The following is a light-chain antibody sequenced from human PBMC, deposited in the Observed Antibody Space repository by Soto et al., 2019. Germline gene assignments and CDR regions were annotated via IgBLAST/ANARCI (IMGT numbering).Light chain of an antibody. V-gene: IGKV1-39*01. J-gene: IGKJ2*01. CDR3: QQTFTTPYT. Sequence: DIQMTQSPSSLSASVGDRVTITCRASQSITTYLSWFQQKTGKAPELLISAASTLKSGVPSRFSASGYGTDFTFTISSLRPEDFATYYCQQTFTTPYTFGRGTKLEI. CDR1: QSITTY. CDR2: AAS.